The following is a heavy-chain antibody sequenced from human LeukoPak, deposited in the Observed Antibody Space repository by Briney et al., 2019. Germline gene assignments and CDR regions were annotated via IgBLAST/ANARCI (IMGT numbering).Heavy chain of an antibody. D-gene: IGHD4-23*01. CDR2: INHSGST. Sequence: SETLSLTCAVYGGSFSGYYWTWIRQRPGQGLEWIGEINHSGSTLYDPSLKSRVTISLVTSKSQFSLKMSSMTAADTAVYYCARKGATAGGTRAFDIWGRGTMVTVSS. J-gene: IGHJ3*02. CDR1: GGSFSGYY. V-gene: IGHV4-34*01. CDR3: ARKGATAGGTRAFDI.